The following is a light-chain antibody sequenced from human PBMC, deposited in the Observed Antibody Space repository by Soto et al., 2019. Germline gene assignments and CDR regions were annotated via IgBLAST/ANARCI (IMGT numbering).Light chain of an antibody. CDR3: QQYNNWPPIT. J-gene: IGKJ5*01. V-gene: IGKV3-15*01. CDR2: GAS. Sequence: EIVMKQSPATLSVSPGERSTLSCRVSQSVSSNLAWYQQKHGQAPRLLXYGASTRATGIPARFSGSGSGTELTLTLSSLQSEDFAVYDGQQYNNWPPITFGQGTRLEIK. CDR1: QSVSSN.